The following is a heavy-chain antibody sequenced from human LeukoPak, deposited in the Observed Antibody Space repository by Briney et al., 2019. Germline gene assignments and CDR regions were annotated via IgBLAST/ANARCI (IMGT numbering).Heavy chain of an antibody. CDR1: GFTFSTYA. D-gene: IGHD3-10*01. J-gene: IGHJ4*02. Sequence: GGSLRLSCAASGFTFSTYAMSWVRQAPGKGLEWVSAITGSADRTHYADSVKGRFTISRDNSKNVVYLQMNSLRAKDTAVYFCARPQVVVLNPFDYWGQGTLVTVSS. V-gene: IGHV3-23*01. CDR2: ITGSADRT. CDR3: ARPQVVVLNPFDY.